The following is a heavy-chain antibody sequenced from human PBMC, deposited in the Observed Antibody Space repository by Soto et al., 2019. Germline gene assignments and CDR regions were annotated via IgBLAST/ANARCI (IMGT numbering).Heavy chain of an antibody. V-gene: IGHV1-69*02. Sequence: QGQLVQSGPEVQMPGSSVKVSCKASGDTFNSYTINWVRQAPGQGLQWMGRTIPILAISNYALKFQGRVKITADKSTTTAYMELSRLRSDDTAVYYCAASYGSGSRAFDYWGQGTLVTVSS. CDR3: AASYGSGSRAFDY. D-gene: IGHD3-10*01. J-gene: IGHJ4*02. CDR1: GDTFNSYT. CDR2: TIPILAIS.